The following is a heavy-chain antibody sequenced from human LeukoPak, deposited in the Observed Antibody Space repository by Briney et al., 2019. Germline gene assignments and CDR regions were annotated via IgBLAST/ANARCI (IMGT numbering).Heavy chain of an antibody. CDR1: GFTFSSYS. Sequence: GGSLRLSCAASGFTFSSYSMNWVRQAPGKGLEWVSYISSSSSTIYYADSVKGRFTISRDNAKNSLYLQMNSLRAEDTAMYYCARWGSCGGRESLCFDYWGQGTLVTVSS. CDR2: ISSSSSTI. V-gene: IGHV3-48*04. CDR3: ARWGSCGGRESLCFDY. J-gene: IGHJ4*02. D-gene: IGHD2-15*01.